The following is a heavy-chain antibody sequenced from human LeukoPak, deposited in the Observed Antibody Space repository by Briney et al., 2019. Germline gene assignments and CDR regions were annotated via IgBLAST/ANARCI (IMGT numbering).Heavy chain of an antibody. CDR1: GYSISSGYY. CDR2: IYHSGST. CDR3: ARDGYYYASGLYYYMDV. V-gene: IGHV4-38-2*02. D-gene: IGHD3-10*01. J-gene: IGHJ6*03. Sequence: PSETLSLTCTVSGYSISSGYYWGWIRQPPGKGLEWIGSIYHSGSTYYNPSLKSRVTISVDTAKNQFSLNPSSVTAADTAVYYCARDGYYYASGLYYYMDVWGKGTTVTISS.